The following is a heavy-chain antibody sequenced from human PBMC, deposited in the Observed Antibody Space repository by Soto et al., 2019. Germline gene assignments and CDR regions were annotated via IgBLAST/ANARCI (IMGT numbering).Heavy chain of an antibody. CDR2: ISGSGGST. CDR1: GFTFSSYA. CDR3: AKGPNRGYDPLYFDY. Sequence: GGSLRLSCAASGFTFSSYAMSWVRQAPGKGLEWVSAISGSGGSTYYADSVKGRFTISRDNSKNTLYLQMNSLRAEDTAVYYCAKGPNRGYDPLYFDYWGQGTLVTVSS. J-gene: IGHJ4*02. V-gene: IGHV3-23*01. D-gene: IGHD5-12*01.